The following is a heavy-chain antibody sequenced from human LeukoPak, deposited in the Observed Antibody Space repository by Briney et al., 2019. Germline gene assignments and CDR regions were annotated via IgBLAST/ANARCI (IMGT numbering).Heavy chain of an antibody. J-gene: IGHJ4*02. D-gene: IGHD6-13*01. CDR2: ISYSGST. CDR1: GGSISSSSYY. Sequence: SETLSLTCTVSGGSISSSSYYWGWIRQPPGKGLEWIGFISYSGSTIYSPSLESRVTISVDTSRNQFSLRLSSVTAADTAVYYCARHRRIAAAGIRGYDYWGQGTQVTVSS. V-gene: IGHV4-61*05. CDR3: ARHRRIAAAGIRGYDY.